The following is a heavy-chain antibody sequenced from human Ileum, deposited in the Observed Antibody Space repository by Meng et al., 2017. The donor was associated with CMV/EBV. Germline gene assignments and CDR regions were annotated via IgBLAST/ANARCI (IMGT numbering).Heavy chain of an antibody. CDR3: ARVGMSVDIVATIALGSWFDP. D-gene: IGHD5-12*01. CDR2: MSSSGST. V-gene: IGHV4-59*01. Sequence: SETLSLTCTVSGGSFSSYYWTWIRQPPGKGLEWIGCMSSSGSTNYNPSLKSRVTISVDTSKNQFSLKLSSVTAADTAVYYCARVGMSVDIVATIALGSWFDPWGQGTLVTVSS. CDR1: GGSFSSYY. J-gene: IGHJ5*02.